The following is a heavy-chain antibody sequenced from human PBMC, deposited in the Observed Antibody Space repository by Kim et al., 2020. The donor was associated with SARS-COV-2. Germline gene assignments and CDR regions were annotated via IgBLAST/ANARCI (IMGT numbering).Heavy chain of an antibody. Sequence: GGSLRLSCAASGFTFSSYGMHWVRQAPGKGLEWVAVIWYDGSNKYYADSVKGRFTISRDNSKNTLYLQMNSLRAEDTAVYYCARPNWDYYYYGMDVWGQGTTVTVSS. V-gene: IGHV3-33*01. CDR2: IWYDGSNK. CDR1: GFTFSSYG. CDR3: ARPNWDYYYYGMDV. D-gene: IGHD7-27*01. J-gene: IGHJ6*02.